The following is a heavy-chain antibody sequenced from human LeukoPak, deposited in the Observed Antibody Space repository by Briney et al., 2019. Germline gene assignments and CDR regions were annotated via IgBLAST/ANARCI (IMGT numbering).Heavy chain of an antibody. J-gene: IGHJ4*02. V-gene: IGHV3-21*01. CDR3: ARGGISQDYFDY. D-gene: IGHD2-15*01. CDR2: ISSSSYI. CDR1: GFTFSSYS. Sequence: GGSLRLSCAASGFTFSSYSMSWVRQAPGKGLEWVSSISSSSYIYYADSVKGRFTISRDNAKNSLYLQMNSLRAEDTAVYYCARGGISQDYFDYWGQGTLVTVSS.